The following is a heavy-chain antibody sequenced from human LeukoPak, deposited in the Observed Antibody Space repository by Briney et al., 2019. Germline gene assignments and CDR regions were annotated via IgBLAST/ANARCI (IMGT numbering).Heavy chain of an antibody. CDR2: IYSRGST. Sequence: PWGALGLSCAASGFTDSNNYMRWVRQVPGKGLEWVSSIYSRGSTSYVDSVKGRFTISRDNSKNTLFLQMNSLRVEDTAVYYCARDYYGPWGQGTLVTVSS. V-gene: IGHV3-66*03. J-gene: IGHJ5*02. CDR1: GFTDSNNY. D-gene: IGHD3-22*01. CDR3: ARDYYGP.